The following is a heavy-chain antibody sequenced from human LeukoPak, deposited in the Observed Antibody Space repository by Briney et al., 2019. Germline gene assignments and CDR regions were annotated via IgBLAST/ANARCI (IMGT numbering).Heavy chain of an antibody. CDR1: GYTFTGYY. CDR2: INPNSGGT. V-gene: IGHV1-2*02. CDR3: ANQVSTMIVWPDTLAFDI. D-gene: IGHD3-22*01. Sequence: ASVKVSCKASGYTFTGYYMHWVRQAPGQGLEWMGWINPNSGGTNYAQKFQGRVTMTRDTSISTAYMELSRLRSDDTAVYYCANQVSTMIVWPDTLAFDIWGQGTMVTVSS. J-gene: IGHJ3*02.